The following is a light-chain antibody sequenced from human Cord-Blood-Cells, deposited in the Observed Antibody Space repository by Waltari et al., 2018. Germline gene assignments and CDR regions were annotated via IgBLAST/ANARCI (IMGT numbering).Light chain of an antibody. CDR1: SSDVGGYNY. CDR3: CSYAGSYPWV. J-gene: IGLJ3*02. V-gene: IGLV2-11*01. Sequence: QSALTQPRAVSGSPGQSVTIPCTGTSSDVGGYNYFSWYQQHPGKAPKLMIYDVSKRPSGVPDRFSGSKSGNTASLTISGLQAEDEADYYCCSYAGSYPWVFGGGTKLTVL. CDR2: DVS.